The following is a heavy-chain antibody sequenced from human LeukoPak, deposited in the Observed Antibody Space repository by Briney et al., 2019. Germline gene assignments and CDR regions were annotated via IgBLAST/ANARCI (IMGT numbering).Heavy chain of an antibody. CDR1: GYTFTGYY. D-gene: IGHD3-3*01. J-gene: IGHJ6*02. CDR3: ATPAPPNYDFWSGYSMDV. CDR2: INPNSGGT. Sequence: ASVKVSFKASGYTFTGYYMHWVRQAPGQGLEWMGWINPNSGGTNYAQKFQGRVTMTRDTSISTAYMELSRLRSDDTAVYYCATPAPPNYDFWSGYSMDVWGQGTTVTVSS. V-gene: IGHV1-2*02.